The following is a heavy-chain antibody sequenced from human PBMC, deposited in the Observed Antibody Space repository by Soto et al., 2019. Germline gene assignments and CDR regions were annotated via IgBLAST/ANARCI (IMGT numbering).Heavy chain of an antibody. CDR3: ARGEDAFFYYGLDV. Sequence: SETLSLTCTGSGGSITSSYWSWIRRPPWKGVEWIAYIYDTGISGYTPSTSYNPSLKSRVTMSVDTSKSQFSLKLTSVTAADTAVYYCARGEDAFFYYGLDVWGQGITVTVSS. V-gene: IGHV4-59*01. CDR2: IYDTGISGYTPST. J-gene: IGHJ6*02. CDR1: GGSITSSY.